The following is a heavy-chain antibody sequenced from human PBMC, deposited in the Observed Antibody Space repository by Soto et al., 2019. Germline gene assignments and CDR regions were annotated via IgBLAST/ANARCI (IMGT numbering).Heavy chain of an antibody. V-gene: IGHV3-48*01. CDR2: ISSTSSTI. CDR1: GFTFSSYN. J-gene: IGHJ4*02. CDR3: ARDVVDGYSYGFYDY. D-gene: IGHD5-18*01. Sequence: EVQLVESGGGLVQPGGSLRLSCAASGFTFSSYNMNWVRQAPGKGLEWVSYISSTSSTIYYADSVKGRFTISRDNANNSLYLQMNSLRAEDTAVYYCARDVVDGYSYGFYDYWGQGTLVTVSS.